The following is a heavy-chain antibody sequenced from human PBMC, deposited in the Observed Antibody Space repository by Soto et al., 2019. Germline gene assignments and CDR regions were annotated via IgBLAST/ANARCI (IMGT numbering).Heavy chain of an antibody. D-gene: IGHD3-22*01. Sequence: PGGSLRLSCAASGFTFSSYSMNWVHHAPGKGLEWVSSISSSSSYIYYADSVKGRFTISRDNAKNSLYLQMNSLRAEDTAVYYCARSYYYDSSCYSFDDWGQGTLVTVSS. J-gene: IGHJ4*02. CDR3: ARSYYYDSSCYSFDD. CDR2: ISSSSSYI. V-gene: IGHV3-21*01. CDR1: GFTFSSYS.